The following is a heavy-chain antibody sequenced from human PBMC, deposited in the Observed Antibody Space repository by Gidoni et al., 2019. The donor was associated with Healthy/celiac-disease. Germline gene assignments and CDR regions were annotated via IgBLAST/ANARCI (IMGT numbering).Heavy chain of an antibody. J-gene: IGHJ4*02. D-gene: IGHD6-19*01. CDR2: TYYRSKWYN. V-gene: IGHV6-1*01. CDR1: GYSVSRNSAS. Sequence: QVQLQQSGPGLVKPPQTLSLTCAISGYSVSRNSASWNWIRQSPSRGLEWLGRTYYRSKWYNDYAVSVKSRLTINPDTSKNQFSLQLNSVTPEDTAVYYCARGRQGSGWYYFDYWGQGTLVTVSS. CDR3: ARGRQGSGWYYFDY.